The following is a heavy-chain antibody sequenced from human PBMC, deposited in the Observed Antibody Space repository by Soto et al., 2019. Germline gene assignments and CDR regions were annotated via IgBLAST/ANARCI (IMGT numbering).Heavy chain of an antibody. J-gene: IGHJ6*02. D-gene: IGHD3-22*01. Sequence: PSETLSLTCTVPGGSISSGGYYWSWIRQHPGKGLEWIGYIYYSGSTYYNPSLKSRVTISVDTSKNQFSLKLSSVTAADTAVYYCARRRYDSSGYYYSNYYYGMDVWGQGTTVTVSS. CDR2: IYYSGST. V-gene: IGHV4-31*03. CDR3: ARRRYDSSGYYYSNYYYGMDV. CDR1: GGSISSGGYY.